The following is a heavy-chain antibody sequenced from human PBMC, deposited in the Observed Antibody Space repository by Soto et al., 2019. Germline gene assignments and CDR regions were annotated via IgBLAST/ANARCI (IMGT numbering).Heavy chain of an antibody. CDR1: GYTFTDSG. J-gene: IGHJ4*02. V-gene: IGHV1-18*01. Sequence: QVHLVQSGAEVEKPGASVKVSCKASGYTFTDSGISWVRQAPGQGLQWMGWITAFNGNTKYAQQFQGRVTMTTDTSTSTAYMELRSLESDDTAVYYCARISQSDFWSGYYYFFDYWGQGTLVTVSS. CDR3: ARISQSDFWSGYYYFFDY. CDR2: ITAFNGNT. D-gene: IGHD3-3*01.